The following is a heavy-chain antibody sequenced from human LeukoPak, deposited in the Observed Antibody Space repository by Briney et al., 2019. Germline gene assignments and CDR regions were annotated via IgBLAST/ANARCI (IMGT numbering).Heavy chain of an antibody. CDR1: GCTFRNYN. Sequence: GGSLRLSCAASGCTFRNYNMHWVRQPPGKGLEWVAFIRNDGGNKNYADSVKGRFTISRDNSKNTLYLQMDSLRAEDMAVYYCAKDSSGWATDYWGQGTLVTVSS. V-gene: IGHV3-30*02. CDR2: IRNDGGNK. CDR3: AKDSSGWATDY. D-gene: IGHD6-19*01. J-gene: IGHJ4*02.